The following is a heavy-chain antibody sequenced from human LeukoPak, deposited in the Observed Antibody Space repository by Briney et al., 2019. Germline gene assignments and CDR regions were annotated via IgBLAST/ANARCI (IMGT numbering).Heavy chain of an antibody. CDR3: AKDIFTMVRGVVDY. CDR1: GFTFNNYA. J-gene: IGHJ4*02. V-gene: IGHV3-53*05. D-gene: IGHD3-10*01. CDR2: IYSGGST. Sequence: GGSLRLSCAASGFTFNNYAMSWVRQAPGKGLEWVSVIYSGGSTYYADSVKGRFTISRDNSKNTLYLQMNSLRAEDTALYYCAKDIFTMVRGVVDYWGQGTLVTVSS.